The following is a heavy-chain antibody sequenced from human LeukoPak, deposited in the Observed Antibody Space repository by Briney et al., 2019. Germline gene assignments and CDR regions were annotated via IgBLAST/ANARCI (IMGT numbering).Heavy chain of an antibody. CDR2: IHPNSGKT. CDR1: GYTFRSYE. J-gene: IGHJ4*02. D-gene: IGHD4-23*01. V-gene: IGHV1-8*01. Sequence: ATVKVSCKASGYTFRSYEINWVRQAPGQGLEWVGWIHPNSGKTGYAQKFQGRVTMTRDTSTETAFMELSSLKFDDTAIFYCARGHYGGNRYFDIWGQGTLVTVSS. CDR3: ARGHYGGNRYFDI.